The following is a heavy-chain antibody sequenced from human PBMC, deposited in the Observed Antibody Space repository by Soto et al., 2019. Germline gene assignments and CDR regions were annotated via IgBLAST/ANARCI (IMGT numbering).Heavy chain of an antibody. J-gene: IGHJ4*02. CDR2: IYYSGST. Sequence: NPSETLSLTCTVSGGSISGSSYYWGWIRQPPGKGLEWIGNIYYSGSTYYNPSLKSRVTISVDTSKNQFSLKLSSVTAADTAVYYCMLGSGWKDFDYWGQGTLVT. CDR1: GGSISGSSYY. CDR3: MLGSGWKDFDY. V-gene: IGHV4-39*01. D-gene: IGHD3-22*01.